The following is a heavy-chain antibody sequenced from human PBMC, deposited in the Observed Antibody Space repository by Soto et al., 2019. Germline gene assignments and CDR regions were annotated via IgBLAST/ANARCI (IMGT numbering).Heavy chain of an antibody. J-gene: IGHJ6*02. CDR3: ARVEAPLIHSDHYYYGMDV. CDR2: IWFDGSNT. D-gene: IGHD5-18*01. Sequence: QEHLVESGGGVVRPGMSLRLACEGSGFSFSTYGMHWVRQSPGKGLQWVAVIWFDGSNTYYADSVKGRFTISRDNSKNTLYLQMNNLRVEDTAVYHCARVEAPLIHSDHYYYGMDVWGQGTKVTVSS. CDR1: GFSFSTYG. V-gene: IGHV3-33*01.